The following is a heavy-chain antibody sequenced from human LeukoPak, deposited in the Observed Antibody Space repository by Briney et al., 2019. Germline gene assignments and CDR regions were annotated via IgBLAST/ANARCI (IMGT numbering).Heavy chain of an antibody. V-gene: IGHV3-48*01. CDR3: AKDIAARPGAPWFDP. J-gene: IGHJ5*02. Sequence: GGSLRLSCAASGFTFSYYSMNWVRQAPGKGLEWVSYISRSSATIHFADSVKGRFTVSRDNAENSLYLQMNSLRADDTAVYYCAKDIAARPGAPWFDPWGQGTLVTVSS. CDR2: ISRSSATI. CDR1: GFTFSYYS. D-gene: IGHD6-6*01.